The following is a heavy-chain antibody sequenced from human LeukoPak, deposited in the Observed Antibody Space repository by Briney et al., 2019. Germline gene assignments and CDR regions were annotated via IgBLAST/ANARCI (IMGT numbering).Heavy chain of an antibody. CDR1: GYTFKNSA. D-gene: IGHD6-19*01. J-gene: IGHJ4*02. CDR2: INTNTGNP. V-gene: IGHV7-4-1*02. Sequence: ASVKVSCKASGYTFKNSAMNWVRQAPGQGLEWMGWINTNTGNPTSAQGFTGRFVFSLDTSVSTAYLQISSLKAEDTAIYYCARGGSGFDYRGQGTLVTVSS. CDR3: ARGGSGFDY.